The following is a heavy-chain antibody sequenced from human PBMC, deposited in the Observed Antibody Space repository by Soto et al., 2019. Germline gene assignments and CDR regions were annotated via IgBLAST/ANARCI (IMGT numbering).Heavy chain of an antibody. J-gene: IGHJ4*02. V-gene: IGHV3-30*18. CDR2: ISYDGSTI. Sequence: QVQVVESGGGVVQPGMSLRLSCAASGFTFSSYAMHWVRQAPGKGLEWVAGISYDGSTIYYVDSVKGRFTVSRDNSKNTLYLHMNSLRSEDTAVYSCAKGPWHLAHGHYFDYWGQGTLVTVSS. CDR1: GFTFSSYA. D-gene: IGHD5-12*01. CDR3: AKGPWHLAHGHYFDY.